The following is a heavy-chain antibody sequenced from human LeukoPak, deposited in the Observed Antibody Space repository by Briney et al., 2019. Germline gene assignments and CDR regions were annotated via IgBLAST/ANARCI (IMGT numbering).Heavy chain of an antibody. D-gene: IGHD3-10*01. CDR2: INPSGGST. V-gene: IGHV1-46*01. CDR3: ARVHVTMVRGKPYYYYYYMDV. J-gene: IGHJ6*03. Sequence: ASVKVSCKASGYTFTSYAMNWVRQAPGQGLEWMGWINPSGGSTSYAQKFQGRVTMTRDTSTSTAYMELRSLRSDDTAVYYCARVHVTMVRGKPYYYYYYMDVWGKGTTVTISS. CDR1: GYTFTSYA.